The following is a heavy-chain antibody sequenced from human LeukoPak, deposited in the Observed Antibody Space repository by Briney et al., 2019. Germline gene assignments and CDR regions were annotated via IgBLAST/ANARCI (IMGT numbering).Heavy chain of an antibody. CDR2: IYYSGST. J-gene: IGHJ4*02. D-gene: IGHD4-17*01. Sequence: SETLSLTCTVSGGSISSYYWSWIRQPPGKGLEWIGYIYYSGSTNYNPSLNSRVTISVDTSKNQFSLKLSSVTAADTAVYYCARDQGYGRPSPYFDYWGQGTLVTVSS. CDR1: GGSISSYY. CDR3: ARDQGYGRPSPYFDY. V-gene: IGHV4-59*01.